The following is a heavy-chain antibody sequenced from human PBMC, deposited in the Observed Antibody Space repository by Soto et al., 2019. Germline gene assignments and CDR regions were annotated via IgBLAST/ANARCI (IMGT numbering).Heavy chain of an antibody. CDR2: IYYIGSI. D-gene: IGHD3-10*01. J-gene: IGHJ6*02. CDR1: GGSISSGGYY. CDR3: ARDLRFRGFYGMDV. Sequence: QVQLQESGPGLVKPSQTLSLTCTVSGGSISSGGYYWSWIRQHPGKCLEWIGYIYYIGSIYYNTPPKSRVTISVDTSKNQFSLKLSSVTAADTAVYYCARDLRFRGFYGMDVWGQGTTVTVSS. V-gene: IGHV4-31*03.